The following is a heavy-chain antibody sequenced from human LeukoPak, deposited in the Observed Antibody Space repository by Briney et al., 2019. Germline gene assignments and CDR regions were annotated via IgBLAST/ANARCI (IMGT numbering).Heavy chain of an antibody. D-gene: IGHD6-13*01. V-gene: IGHV3-9*01. CDR1: GFTFDDYA. CDR2: ISWNSGSI. J-gene: IGHJ6*03. CDR3: ARVIEGGSSSWLRYYYYMDV. Sequence: AGRSLRLSCAASGFTFDDYAMHWVRQAPGKGLEWVSGISWNSGSIGYADSVKGRFTISRDNAKNSLYLQMNSLRAEDTALYYCARVIEGGSSSWLRYYYYMDVWGKGTTVTISS.